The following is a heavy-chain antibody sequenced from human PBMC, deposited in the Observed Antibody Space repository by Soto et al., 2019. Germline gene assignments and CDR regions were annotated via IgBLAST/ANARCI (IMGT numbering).Heavy chain of an antibody. CDR1: GFTIRNYS. J-gene: IGHJ3*01. D-gene: IGHD5-12*01. CDR3: AGSWT. Sequence: EVQVLESGGDLVQPGGSLRLSCAASGFTIRNYSMSWVRQAPGKALEWVSGNSGSSDRTYYADSVKGRFTISKDTSSNTLYLQMNSLIVEDTAVYHCAGSWTWGQGTMVTVSS. V-gene: IGHV3-23*01. CDR2: NSGSSDRT.